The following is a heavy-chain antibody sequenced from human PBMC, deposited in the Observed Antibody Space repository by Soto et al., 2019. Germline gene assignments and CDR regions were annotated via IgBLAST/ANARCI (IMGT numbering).Heavy chain of an antibody. D-gene: IGHD2-2*01. CDR3: TTTRTSTSCFDN. J-gene: IGHJ1*01. V-gene: IGHV3-15*07. CDR1: GFNFNNAW. Sequence: EVQLVESGGGLVKPGGSLRLSCATSGFNFNNAWMNWVRQAPGKGLEWVGRIKSNSEGGTTEDAATVKGRFTSSRDDSKNTIYLQMNSLKSEDTAVYYCTTTRTSTSCFDNWGQGTLVAVSS. CDR2: IKSNSEGGTT.